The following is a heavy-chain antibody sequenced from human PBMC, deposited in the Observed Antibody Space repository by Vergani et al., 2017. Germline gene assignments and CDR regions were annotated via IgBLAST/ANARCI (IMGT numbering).Heavy chain of an antibody. CDR3: AVYDYVWGSYRQH. CDR2: IIPILGIA. Sequence: QVQLVQSGAEVKKPGSSVKVSCKASGGTFSSCTISWVRQAPGQGLEWMGRIIPILGIANYAQKFQGRVTITADKSTSTAYMELSSLRSEDTAVYYCAVYDYVWGSYRQHWGQGTLVTVSS. CDR1: GGTFSSCT. J-gene: IGHJ1*01. V-gene: IGHV1-69*02. D-gene: IGHD3-16*02.